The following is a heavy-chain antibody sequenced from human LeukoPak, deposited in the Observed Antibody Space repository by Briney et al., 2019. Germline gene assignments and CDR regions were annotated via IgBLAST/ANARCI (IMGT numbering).Heavy chain of an antibody. Sequence: GGSLRLSCAASGFTFSSYAMHWVRQAPAKGLEWVAVISYDGSNKYCADSVKGRFTISRDNSKNTLYLQMNSLRAEDTAVYYCARDPRYTMVRGSRLDYWGQGTLVTVSS. CDR1: GFTFSSYA. CDR2: ISYDGSNK. V-gene: IGHV3-30-3*01. D-gene: IGHD3-10*01. J-gene: IGHJ4*02. CDR3: ARDPRYTMVRGSRLDY.